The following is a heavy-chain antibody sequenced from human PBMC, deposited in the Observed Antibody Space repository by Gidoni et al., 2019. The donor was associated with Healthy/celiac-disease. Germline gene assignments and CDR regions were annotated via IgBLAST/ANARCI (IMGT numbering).Heavy chain of an antibody. J-gene: IGHJ4*02. CDR3: ARDVGVESSGWYGGFDY. V-gene: IGHV3-48*02. Sequence: EVQLVESGGGLVQPGGSLRLSCAASCFTCSSYRMNWVRLSPGKGLEWVSYISSSSSTIYDADSVKGRFTISRDNAKNSLYLQMNSLRDEETAVYYCARDVGVESSGWYGGFDYWGQGTLVTVSS. CDR2: ISSSSSTI. CDR1: CFTCSSYR. D-gene: IGHD6-19*01.